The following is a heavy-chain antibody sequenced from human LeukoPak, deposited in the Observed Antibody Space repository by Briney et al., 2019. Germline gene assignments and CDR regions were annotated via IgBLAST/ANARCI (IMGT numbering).Heavy chain of an antibody. D-gene: IGHD3-22*01. CDR1: GYTFTSYY. V-gene: IGHV1-46*01. CDR3: AGGRLLPPGGRVPGWFDP. CDR2: INPSGGST. Sequence: ASVKVSCKASGYTFTSYYMHWVRQAPGQGLEWMGIINPSGGSTSYAQKFQGRVTMTRDTSTSTVYMELSSLRSEDTAVYYCAGGRLLPPGGRVPGWFDPWGQGTLVTVSS. J-gene: IGHJ5*02.